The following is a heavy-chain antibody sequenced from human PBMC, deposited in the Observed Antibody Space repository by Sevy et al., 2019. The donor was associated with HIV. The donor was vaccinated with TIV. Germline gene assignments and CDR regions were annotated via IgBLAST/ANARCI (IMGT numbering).Heavy chain of an antibody. V-gene: IGHV3-7*03. Sequence: GSLRLSSGASDFIFENYWMTWVRQTSGQGLEWVATIKLDGSDKYYGDSVKGRFTISRDNSKKSLYLQMNSLRAEDTAVYFCARGHYAMDVWGQGTTVTVSS. J-gene: IGHJ6*02. CDR2: IKLDGSDK. CDR1: DFIFENYW. CDR3: ARGHYAMDV.